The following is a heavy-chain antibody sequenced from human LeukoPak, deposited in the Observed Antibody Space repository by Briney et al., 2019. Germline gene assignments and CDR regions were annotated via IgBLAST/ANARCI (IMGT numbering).Heavy chain of an antibody. V-gene: IGHV3-23*01. Sequence: GGSLRLSCAASGFTFSSYAMSWVRQAPGKGLEWVSAISGSGGSTYYADSVKGRFTISRDNSKNTLYLQMNSLRAEDTAVYYCAKDWGFLGLTFIAVAGTSATWGQGTLVTVSS. J-gene: IGHJ5*02. D-gene: IGHD6-19*01. CDR1: GFTFSSYA. CDR2: ISGSGGST. CDR3: AKDWGFLGLTFIAVAGTSAT.